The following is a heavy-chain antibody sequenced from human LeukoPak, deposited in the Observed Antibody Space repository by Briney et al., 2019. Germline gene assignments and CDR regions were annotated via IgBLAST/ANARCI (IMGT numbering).Heavy chain of an antibody. CDR1: GGSISSYY. V-gene: IGHV4-59*01. D-gene: IGHD3-22*01. Sequence: SETLSLTCTVSGGSISSYYWSWIRQPPGKGLEWIGYIYYSGSTNYNPSLKSRVTISVDTSKNQFSLKLSSVTAADTAAYYCARDRYYDSSGYYSGAFDIWGQGTMVTVSS. J-gene: IGHJ3*02. CDR2: IYYSGST. CDR3: ARDRYYDSSGYYSGAFDI.